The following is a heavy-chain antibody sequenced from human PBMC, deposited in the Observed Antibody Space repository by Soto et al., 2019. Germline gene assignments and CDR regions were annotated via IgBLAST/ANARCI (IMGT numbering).Heavy chain of an antibody. CDR1: GGSISSGDYY. D-gene: IGHD3-9*01. CDR3: ARDTPYYHILTGYYGWFDP. CDR2: IYYSGST. Sequence: QVQLQESGPGLVKPSQTLSLTCTVSGGSISSGDYYWSWIRQPPGKGLEWNGYIYYSGSTYYNPTLKSRVTISVDTSKTQFSLKLCSVNAADTAVYYCARDTPYYHILTGYYGWFDPWGQGTLVTVSS. V-gene: IGHV4-30-4*01. J-gene: IGHJ5*02.